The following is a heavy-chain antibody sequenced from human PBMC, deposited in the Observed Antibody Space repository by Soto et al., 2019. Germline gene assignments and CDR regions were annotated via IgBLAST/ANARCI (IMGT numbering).Heavy chain of an antibody. CDR2: ISGSGSNI. J-gene: IGHJ4*02. CDR1: GFTFSDFF. V-gene: IGHV3-11*01. Sequence: QVQVVESGGGLVKPGGSLRLSCAASGFTFSDFFMSWVRQAPGKGLEWIAYISGSGSNIRYAASVKGRITISRDNAKNPVSLQMNSQRAEDTAVYYCARDGFGEDCRGGKCYYFDYWGLGTLVTVSS. D-gene: IGHD2-15*01. CDR3: ARDGFGEDCRGGKCYYFDY.